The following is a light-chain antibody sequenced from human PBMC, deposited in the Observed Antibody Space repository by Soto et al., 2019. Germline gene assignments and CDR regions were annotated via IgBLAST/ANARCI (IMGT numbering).Light chain of an antibody. J-gene: IGKJ4*01. CDR3: QQRRNWLT. CDR1: QSDSSY. Sequence: EIVLTQSPATLSLSPRERATLSCRASQSDSSYLAWYQQKPGQAPRLLIYDASNRATGIPARFSGSGSGADFTLTISSLEPEDFAVYYCQQRRNWLTFGGGTKVDI. CDR2: DAS. V-gene: IGKV3-11*01.